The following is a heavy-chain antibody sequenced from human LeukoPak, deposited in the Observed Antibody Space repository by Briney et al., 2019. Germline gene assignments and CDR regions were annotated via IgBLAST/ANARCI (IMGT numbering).Heavy chain of an antibody. CDR2: ISSSSSYI. V-gene: IGHV3-21*04. J-gene: IGHJ4*02. CDR1: GFTFSSYS. Sequence: GGSLRLSCAASGFTFSSYSMNWVRQAPGKGLEWVSSISSSSSYIYYADSVKGRFTISRDNAKNSLYLQMNSLRAEDTAIYYCAKSCNSGNCYYNYWGQGTLVTVSS. CDR3: AKSCNSGNCYYNY. D-gene: IGHD2/OR15-2a*01.